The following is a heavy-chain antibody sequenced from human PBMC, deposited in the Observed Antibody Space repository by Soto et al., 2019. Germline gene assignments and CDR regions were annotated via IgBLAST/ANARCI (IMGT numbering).Heavy chain of an antibody. CDR2: ISYDGSNK. J-gene: IGHJ6*03. Sequence: GGSLRLACAASGFTFSSYGMHWVRQAPGKGLEWVAVISYDGSNKYYADSVKGRFTISRDNSKNTLYLQMNSLRAEDTAVYYCAKMFTMGRGVIIYYYYYMDVWGKGTTVTVSS. D-gene: IGHD3-10*01. CDR3: AKMFTMGRGVIIYYYYYMDV. V-gene: IGHV3-30*18. CDR1: GFTFSSYG.